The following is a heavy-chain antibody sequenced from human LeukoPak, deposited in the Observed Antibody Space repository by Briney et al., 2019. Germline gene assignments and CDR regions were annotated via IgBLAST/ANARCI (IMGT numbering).Heavy chain of an antibody. CDR3: AKSGYSYGLPDY. Sequence: GGSLRLSCAASGFTFSSYAMSWVRQAPGKGLEWVAVISYDGSNKYYADSVKGRFTISRDNSKNTLYLQMNSLRAEDTAVYYCAKSGYSYGLPDYWGQGTLVTVSS. CDR1: GFTFSSYA. V-gene: IGHV3-30*18. D-gene: IGHD5-18*01. CDR2: ISYDGSNK. J-gene: IGHJ4*02.